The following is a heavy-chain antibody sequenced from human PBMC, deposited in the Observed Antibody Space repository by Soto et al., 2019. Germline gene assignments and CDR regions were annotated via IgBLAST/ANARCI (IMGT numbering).Heavy chain of an antibody. CDR3: ARHGYCSSTSCYAGGGWFDP. D-gene: IGHD2-2*03. CDR1: GGSISSGDYY. Sequence: QVKLQESGPGLVKPSQTLSLTCTVSGGSISSGDYYWSWIRQPPGKGLEWIGYIYYSGSTYYNPSLKSRVTISVDTSKNQFSLKLSSVTAADTAVYYCARHGYCSSTSCYAGGGWFDPWGQGTLVTVSS. CDR2: IYYSGST. V-gene: IGHV4-30-4*01. J-gene: IGHJ5*02.